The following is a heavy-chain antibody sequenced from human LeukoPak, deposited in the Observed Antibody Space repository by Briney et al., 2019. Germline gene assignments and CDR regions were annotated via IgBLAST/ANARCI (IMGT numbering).Heavy chain of an antibody. CDR2: ISSSGSTI. V-gene: IGHV3-11*01. CDR3: ARDLGADAFDI. Sequence: GGSLRLSCAASGFTFNDYYMSWLRQAPGKGLVWVSYISSSGSTIYYADSVKGRFTISRDNAKNSLYLQMNSLRAEDTAVYYCARDLGADAFDIWGQGTMVTVSS. J-gene: IGHJ3*02. D-gene: IGHD3-16*01. CDR1: GFTFNDYY.